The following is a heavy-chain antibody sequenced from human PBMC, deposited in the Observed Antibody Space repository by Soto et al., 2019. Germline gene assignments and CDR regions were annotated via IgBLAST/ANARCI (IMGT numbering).Heavy chain of an antibody. CDR1: GDSLSSGGYT. CDR3: ARQVPATTDWLDP. Sequence: SDTLSLTCTVSGDSLSSGGYTWDWIRQPPGKGLEWIGYIYYSGSTYYNPSLKSRVTISIDRSKNQFSLNLSSVTAADTAVYYCARQVPATTDWLDPWGQGTLVTVS. CDR2: IYYSGST. D-gene: IGHD2-2*01. J-gene: IGHJ5*02. V-gene: IGHV4-30-2*01.